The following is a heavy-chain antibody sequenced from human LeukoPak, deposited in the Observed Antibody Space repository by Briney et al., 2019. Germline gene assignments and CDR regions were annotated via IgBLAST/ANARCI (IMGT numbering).Heavy chain of an antibody. V-gene: IGHV3-7*01. Sequence: GGSLRLSCAASGFTFSSYWMSWVRQPPGKGLEWVANINQDGSEKYYVDSVKGRFTISRDNAKNSLYLQMNSLRAEDTAVYYCARDPHTYDSSGYYLGTDYWGQGTLVTVSS. D-gene: IGHD3-22*01. J-gene: IGHJ4*02. CDR2: INQDGSEK. CDR3: ARDPHTYDSSGYYLGTDY. CDR1: GFTFSSYW.